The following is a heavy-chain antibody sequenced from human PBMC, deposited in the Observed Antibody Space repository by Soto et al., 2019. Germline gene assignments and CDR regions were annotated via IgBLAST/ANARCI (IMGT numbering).Heavy chain of an antibody. CDR3: ARALILTGYYIHDAFDI. V-gene: IGHV4-59*01. D-gene: IGHD3-9*01. CDR2: IYYSGST. CDR1: GGSISSYY. Sequence: SETLSLTCTVSGGSISSYYWSWIRQPPGKGLDWIGYIYYSGSTNCNPSLKSRVTISVDTSKNQFSLKLSSVTAADTAVYYCARALILTGYYIHDAFDIWGQGTMVTVSS. J-gene: IGHJ3*02.